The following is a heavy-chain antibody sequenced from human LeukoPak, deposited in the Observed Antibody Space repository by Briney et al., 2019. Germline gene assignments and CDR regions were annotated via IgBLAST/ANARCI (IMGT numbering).Heavy chain of an antibody. J-gene: IGHJ1*01. CDR3: AKAPAGYSSGRDSPCLAEYFQH. CDR1: GFTFSSYA. V-gene: IGHV3-23*01. D-gene: IGHD6-19*01. CDR2: ISGSGGST. Sequence: GGSLRLSCAASGFTFSSYAMSWVRQAPGKGLEWVSAISGSGGSTYYADSVKGRFTISRDNSKNTLYLQMNSLRAEDTAVYYCAKAPAGYSSGRDSPCLAEYFQHWGQGTLVTVSS.